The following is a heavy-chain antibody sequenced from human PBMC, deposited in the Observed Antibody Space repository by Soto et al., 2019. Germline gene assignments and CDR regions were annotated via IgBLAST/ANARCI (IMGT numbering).Heavy chain of an antibody. CDR2: ISYDGSNK. D-gene: IGHD6-13*01. Sequence: QVQLVESGGGVVQPGRSLRLSCAASGFTFSSYGMHWVRQAPGKGLEWVAVISYDGSNKYYADSVKGRFTISRDNSKNTLYLQMNSLRAEDTAVYYCAKGPTPWYVSSSWYDWGIDYWGQGTLVTVSS. J-gene: IGHJ4*02. CDR3: AKGPTPWYVSSSWYDWGIDY. CDR1: GFTFSSYG. V-gene: IGHV3-30*18.